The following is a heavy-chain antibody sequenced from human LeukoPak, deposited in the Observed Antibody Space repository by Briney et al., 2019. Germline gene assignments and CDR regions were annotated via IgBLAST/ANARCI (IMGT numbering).Heavy chain of an antibody. D-gene: IGHD2-8*01. Sequence: SETLSLTCAVYGGSFSGYYWSWIRQPPGKGLEWIGEINHSGGTNYNPSLKSRVTISVDTSKNQFSLKLTSVTAADTAVYYSARRTIYCTNDECYSVNFDFWGQGNLVTVSS. CDR2: INHSGGT. J-gene: IGHJ4*02. CDR1: GGSFSGYY. V-gene: IGHV4-34*01. CDR3: ARRTIYCTNDECYSVNFDF.